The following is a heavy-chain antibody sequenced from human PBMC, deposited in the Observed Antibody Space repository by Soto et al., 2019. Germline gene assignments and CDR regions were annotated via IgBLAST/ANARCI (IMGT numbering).Heavy chain of an antibody. J-gene: IGHJ4*02. D-gene: IGHD2-2*02. V-gene: IGHV1-18*01. CDR2: ISAYNGNA. CDR1: GYTFTSYG. CDR3: ASNIGYCSSTSCYTGTLDY. Sequence: GASVKVSCKASGYTFTSYGISCVRQAPGQGLEWMGWISAYNGNANYAQKLQGRVTMTTDTSTSTAYMELRSLRSDDTAVYYCASNIGYCSSTSCYTGTLDYWGQGTLVTVSS.